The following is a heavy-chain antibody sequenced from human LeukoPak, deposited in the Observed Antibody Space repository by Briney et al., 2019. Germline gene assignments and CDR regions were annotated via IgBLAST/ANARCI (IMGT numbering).Heavy chain of an antibody. CDR2: INSDGSST. CDR3: ATSTSRAKNWFDP. CDR1: GFTFSSYW. V-gene: IGHV3-74*01. D-gene: IGHD2-2*01. J-gene: IGHJ5*02. Sequence: PGGSLRLSCAASGFTFSSYWMHWVRQAPGKGLVWVSRINSDGSSTSYADSVKGRFTISRDNAKSTLYLQMSSLRAEDTAVYYCATSTSRAKNWFDPWGQGTLVTVSS.